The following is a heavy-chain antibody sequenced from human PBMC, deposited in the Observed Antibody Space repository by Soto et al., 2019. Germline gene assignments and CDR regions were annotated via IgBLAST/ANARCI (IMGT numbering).Heavy chain of an antibody. Sequence: GGSLRLSCAASGFTFSSYSMNWVRQAPGKGLEWVSSISSSSSYIYYADSVKGRFTISRGNAKNSLYLQMNSLRAEGTAVYYCARDRKNYYYYYMDVWGKGTTVTVSS. CDR3: ARDRKNYYYYYMDV. V-gene: IGHV3-21*01. CDR1: GFTFSSYS. CDR2: ISSSSSYI. J-gene: IGHJ6*03.